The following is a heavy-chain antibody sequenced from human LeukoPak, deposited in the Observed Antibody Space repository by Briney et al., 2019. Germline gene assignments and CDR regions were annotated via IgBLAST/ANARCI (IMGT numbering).Heavy chain of an antibody. J-gene: IGHJ4*02. CDR1: GFTFDDYG. CDR2: LDSSGAYI. CDR3: LRGDRRDY. V-gene: IGHV3-21*06. Sequence: GGSLRLSCAASGFTFDDYGMSWVRQAPGKGLEWLSSLDSSGAYIFYADSVKGRFIISRDNAKNSLYLQMNSLRVEDTAVYYCLRGDRRDYWGQGTLVTVSS.